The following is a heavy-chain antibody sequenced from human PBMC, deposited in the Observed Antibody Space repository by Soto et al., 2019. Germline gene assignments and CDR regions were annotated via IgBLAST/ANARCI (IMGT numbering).Heavy chain of an antibody. Sequence: PSETLSLTCTVSGGSTSSGGYYWSWIRQHPGKGLEWIGYIYYSGSTYYNPSLKSRVTISVDTSKNQFSLKLSSVTAADTAVYYCARGEGVVGSSTNPLSDYYYMDVWGKGTTVTVSS. CDR1: GGSTSSGGYY. V-gene: IGHV4-31*03. CDR2: IYYSGST. J-gene: IGHJ6*03. CDR3: ARGEGVVGSSTNPLSDYYYMDV. D-gene: IGHD2-2*01.